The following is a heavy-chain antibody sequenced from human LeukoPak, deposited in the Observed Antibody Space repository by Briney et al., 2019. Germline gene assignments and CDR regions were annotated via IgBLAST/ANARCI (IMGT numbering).Heavy chain of an antibody. V-gene: IGHV1-24*01. CDR2: FDPEDGET. J-gene: IGHJ5*02. CDR3: ATGFYYYDSSGFWFDP. CDR1: GYTLTKLS. D-gene: IGHD3-22*01. Sequence: ASVKVSCKVSGYTLTKLSMHWVRQAPGKGLEWMGGFDPEDGETIYAQKFQGRVTMTEDTSTDTAYMELSSLRSEDTAVYYCATGFYYYDSSGFWFDPWGQGTLVTVSS.